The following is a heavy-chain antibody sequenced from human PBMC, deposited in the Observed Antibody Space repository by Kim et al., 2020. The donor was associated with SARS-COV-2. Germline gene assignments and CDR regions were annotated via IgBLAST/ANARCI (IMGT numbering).Heavy chain of an antibody. D-gene: IGHD5-12*01. CDR1: GFTFSSYE. CDR3: ARELVEMATINYFDY. Sequence: GGSLRLSCAASGFTFSSYEMNWVRQAPGKGLEWVSYISSSGSTIYYADSVKGRFTISRDNAKNSLYLQMNSLRAEDTAVYYCARELVEMATINYFDYWGQGTLVTVSS. V-gene: IGHV3-48*03. CDR2: ISSSGSTI. J-gene: IGHJ4*02.